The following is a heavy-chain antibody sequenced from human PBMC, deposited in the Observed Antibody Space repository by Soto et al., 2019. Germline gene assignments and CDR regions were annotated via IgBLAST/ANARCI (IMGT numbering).Heavy chain of an antibody. CDR3: AKDRPPYSGYNSFHY. CDR2: ISGSGTNT. CDR1: GFTFSSYV. J-gene: IGHJ4*02. D-gene: IGHD5-12*01. Sequence: EVRLLESGGGLIQPGGSLRLSCAASGFTFSSYVMSWVRQAPGTGLEWVSGISGSGTNTYYADSVKGRFTNSRDNSKNPWYPQMTSLRAEDTAEYYCAKDRPPYSGYNSFHYWGEGTLVTVSS. V-gene: IGHV3-23*01.